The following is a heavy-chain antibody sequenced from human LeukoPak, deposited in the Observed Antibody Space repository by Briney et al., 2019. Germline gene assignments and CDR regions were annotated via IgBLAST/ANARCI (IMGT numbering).Heavy chain of an antibody. V-gene: IGHV3-53*05. J-gene: IGHJ4*02. CDR2: IYSGGST. D-gene: IGHD1-26*01. CDR1: GFTVSSNY. CDR3: AKGDGIVGATYFDY. Sequence: GGSLRLSCAASGFTVSSNYMNWVRQAPGKGLEWVSVIYSGGSTYYADSVKGRFTISRDNSKNTLYLQMNSLRAEDTAVYYCAKGDGIVGATYFDYWGQGTLVTVSS.